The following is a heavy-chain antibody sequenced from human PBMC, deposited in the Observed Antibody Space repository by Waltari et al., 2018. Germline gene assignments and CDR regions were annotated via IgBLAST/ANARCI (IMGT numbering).Heavy chain of an antibody. CDR2: IYHSGST. D-gene: IGHD6-19*01. J-gene: IGHJ4*02. CDR1: GYSISSGYY. V-gene: IGHV4-38-2*02. Sequence: QVQLQESGPGLVKPSETLSLTCAVSGYSISSGYYWGWIRQPPGKGLEWIGSIYHSGSTDYNPSLKSRVTISVDTSKNQFSLKLSSVTAADTAVYYCARDRVAAPNDYWGQGTLVTVSS. CDR3: ARDRVAAPNDY.